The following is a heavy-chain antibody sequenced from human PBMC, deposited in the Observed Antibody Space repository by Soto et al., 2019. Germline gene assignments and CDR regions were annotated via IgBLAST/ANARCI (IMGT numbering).Heavy chain of an antibody. D-gene: IGHD4-4*01. CDR1: GGTFTSYA. CDR2: IIPIFHTT. CDR3: VRAKGNYDFDY. J-gene: IGHJ4*02. V-gene: IGHV1-69*01. Sequence: QVQLVQSGAEVKKPGSSVKVSCKASGGTFTSYAFSWVRQAPGQGLEWMGGIIPIFHTTNYAQKFQGRVTITADESTSTAYMGLSSVRSDDTAVYYWVRAKGNYDFDYWGQGTLVTVSS.